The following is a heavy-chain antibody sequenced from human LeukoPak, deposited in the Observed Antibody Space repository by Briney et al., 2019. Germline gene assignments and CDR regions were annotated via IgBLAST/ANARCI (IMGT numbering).Heavy chain of an antibody. CDR2: TYYRSKWST. CDR1: GDSVSSNSAA. J-gene: IGHJ4*02. Sequence: SQTLSLTCAISGDSVSSNSAAWNWIRQSPSRGLEWLGRTYYRSKWSTYYAVSVKSRISINRDTSKNQISLQLNSVTPEDTAVYYCARSTGPIDYWGQGTLVTVST. V-gene: IGHV6-1*01. D-gene: IGHD1-1*01. CDR3: ARSTGPIDY.